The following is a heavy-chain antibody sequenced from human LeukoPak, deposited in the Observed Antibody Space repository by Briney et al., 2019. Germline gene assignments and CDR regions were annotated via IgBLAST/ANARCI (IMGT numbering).Heavy chain of an antibody. Sequence: PGRSLRLSCAASGFTFSTYAMHWVRQAPGKGLEWVAIISYDGSNKNHADSVKGRFSISRDNSKYTVYLQMNSLRAEDTAVYYCARVRQQLVLGAFDIWGQGTMVTVSS. D-gene: IGHD6-13*01. J-gene: IGHJ3*02. CDR2: ISYDGSNK. CDR1: GFTFSTYA. V-gene: IGHV3-30*04. CDR3: ARVRQQLVLGAFDI.